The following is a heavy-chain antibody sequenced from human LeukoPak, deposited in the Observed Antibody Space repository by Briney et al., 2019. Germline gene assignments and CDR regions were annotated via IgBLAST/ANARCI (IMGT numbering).Heavy chain of an antibody. CDR1: GGSISSGGYY. J-gene: IGHJ6*03. Sequence: KTSETLSLTCTVSGGSISSGGYYWSWIRQHPGKGLEWIEYIYYSGSTYYNPSLKSRVTISVDTSRNQFSLKLSSVTAADTAVYYCGGNYGTSDGYYYMDVWGKGTTVTVSS. CDR2: IYYSGST. D-gene: IGHD4-23*01. CDR3: GGNYGTSDGYYYMDV. V-gene: IGHV4-31*03.